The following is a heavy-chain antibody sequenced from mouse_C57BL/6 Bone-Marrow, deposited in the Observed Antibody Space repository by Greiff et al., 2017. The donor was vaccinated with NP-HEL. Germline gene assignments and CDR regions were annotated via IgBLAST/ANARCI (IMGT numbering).Heavy chain of an antibody. D-gene: IGHD2-4*01. Sequence: EVKLMESGGGLVKPGGSLKLSCAASGFTFSSYTMSWVRQTPEKRLEWVATINGGGGNTYYPDSVKGRFTISRDNAKNTLYLQMSSLRSEDTALYYCARHEGLRAWFAYWGQGTLVTVSA. CDR2: INGGGGNT. CDR3: ARHEGLRAWFAY. CDR1: GFTFSSYT. V-gene: IGHV5-9*01. J-gene: IGHJ3*01.